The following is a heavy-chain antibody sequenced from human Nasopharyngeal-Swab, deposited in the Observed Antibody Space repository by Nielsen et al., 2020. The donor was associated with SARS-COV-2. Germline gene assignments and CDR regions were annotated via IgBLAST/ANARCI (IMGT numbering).Heavy chain of an antibody. CDR3: VRIHGDCSGGSCYSGVDY. D-gene: IGHD2-15*01. CDR1: GGIFSTYA. Sequence: SVKVSCKASGGIFSTYAIRWVRQTPGQGLEWMGGIIPIFGTSKYAQKFQGRVTITADEPTKTSHMELSSLRSEDTAVYFCVRIHGDCSGGSCYSGVDYWGQGSLVTVSS. J-gene: IGHJ4*02. CDR2: IIPIFGTS. V-gene: IGHV1-69*13.